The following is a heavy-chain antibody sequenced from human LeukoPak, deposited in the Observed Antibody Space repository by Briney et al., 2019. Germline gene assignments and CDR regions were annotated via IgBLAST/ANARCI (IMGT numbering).Heavy chain of an antibody. CDR3: ARHAGGISATGTRPFDY. V-gene: IGHV4-39*01. Sequence: SETLSLTCTVSGGSIRSYYWRWIRQPPGKGLEWIGSIYYSGSTYYNPSLKSRVTMSVDTSKNQFSLKLSSVTAADTAVYYCARHAGGISATGTRPFDYWGQGTLVTVSS. J-gene: IGHJ4*02. D-gene: IGHD6-13*01. CDR2: IYYSGST. CDR1: GGSIRSYY.